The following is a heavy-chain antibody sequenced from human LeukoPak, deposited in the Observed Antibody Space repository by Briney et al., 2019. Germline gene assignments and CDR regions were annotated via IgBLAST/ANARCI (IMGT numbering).Heavy chain of an antibody. J-gene: IGHJ4*02. CDR2: INPNSGGT. D-gene: IGHD1-26*01. CDR1: GHTFTAYY. Sequence: ASVKVSCKASGHTFTAYYMHWVRQAPGQGLEWMGWINPNSGGTNYAQKFQGRVTMTRDTSISTAYMELSRLRSDDTAVYYCATLWGLFDYWGQGTLVTVSS. CDR3: ATLWGLFDY. V-gene: IGHV1-2*02.